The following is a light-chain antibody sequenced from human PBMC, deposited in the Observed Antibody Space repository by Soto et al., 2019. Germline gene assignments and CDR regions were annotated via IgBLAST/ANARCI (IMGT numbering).Light chain of an antibody. J-gene: IGLJ2*01. CDR3: AAWDDSLNGPV. V-gene: IGLV1-44*01. CDR1: SSNIGSNT. Sequence: QSVLTQPPSASGTPGQRVTISCSGSSSNIGSNTVNWYQQLPGTAPKLLIYSNNQWPSGVPDRFSGSKSGTSASLAISGLQSEDEADYYCAAWDDSLNGPVFGGGTQLDRP. CDR2: SNN.